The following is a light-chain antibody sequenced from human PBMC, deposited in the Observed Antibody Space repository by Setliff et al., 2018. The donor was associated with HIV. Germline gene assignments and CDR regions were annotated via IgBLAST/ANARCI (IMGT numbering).Light chain of an antibody. V-gene: IGLV2-14*03. Sequence: QSVLTRPASVSGSPGQSVTISCTGTSSDVGGYNFVSWYQQHPGKTPELLIYDVTNRPSGVSDRFSGSKSGNTASLTISGLQPEDEADYYCSSYTSTRALLFGGGTK. J-gene: IGLJ2*01. CDR1: SSDVGGYNF. CDR3: SSYTSTRALL. CDR2: DVT.